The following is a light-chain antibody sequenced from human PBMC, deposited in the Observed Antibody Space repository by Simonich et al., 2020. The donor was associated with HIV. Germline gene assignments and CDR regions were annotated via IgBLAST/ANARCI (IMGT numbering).Light chain of an antibody. J-gene: IGKJ2*01. V-gene: IGKV4-1*01. CDR2: WAS. CDR1: QSVLYSSNIKNY. Sequence: DIVMTQSPDSLAVSLGERATINCKSSQSVLYSSNIKNYLAWYQQKPGRPPKLLMYWASTRESGVPDRFSGSGSGTDFTLTISSLQAEDVAVYFCQQCHTHPHTFGQGTKLEIK. CDR3: QQCHTHPHT.